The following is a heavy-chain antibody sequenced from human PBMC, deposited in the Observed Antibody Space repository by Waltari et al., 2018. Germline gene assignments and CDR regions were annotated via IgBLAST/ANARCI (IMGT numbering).Heavy chain of an antibody. CDR2: ISYTGTT. V-gene: IGHV4-39*01. CDR3: ATYVGASIGTAAFDV. Sequence: QLHLQEAGPGLVQPPETLSLTCSVSGGSIISHRPHWAWIRQPPGKGLEWTATISYTGTTYYNPSLRSRVTISVDMAKNQFSLKLTSVTPADTAVYYCATYVGASIGTAAFDVWGQGTMVTVSS. D-gene: IGHD3-16*01. J-gene: IGHJ3*01. CDR1: GGSIISHRPH.